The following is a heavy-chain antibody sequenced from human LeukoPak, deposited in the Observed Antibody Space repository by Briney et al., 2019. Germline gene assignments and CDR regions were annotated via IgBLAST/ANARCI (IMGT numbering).Heavy chain of an antibody. J-gene: IGHJ4*02. CDR2: IYYSGST. CDR1: GGSISSSSYY. CDR3: ARQDYYESFRFDY. Sequence: TSETLSLTCTVSGGSISSSSYYWGWIRQPPGKGLEWIGSIYYSGSTYYNPSLKSRVTISVDTSKNQFSLKLSSVTAADTAVYYCARQDYYESFRFDYWGQGTLVTVSS. D-gene: IGHD3-22*01. V-gene: IGHV4-39*01.